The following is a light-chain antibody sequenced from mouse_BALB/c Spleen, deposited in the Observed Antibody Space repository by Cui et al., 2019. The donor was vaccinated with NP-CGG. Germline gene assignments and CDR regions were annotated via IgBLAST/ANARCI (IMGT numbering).Light chain of an antibody. V-gene: IGLV1*01. CDR1: TGAVTTNNY. Sequence: QAVVTQESPLTTSPGETVTLTCRSSTGAVTTNNYANWVQEKPDHLFTGLIGGTNNRAPGVPARFSGSLIGDKAALTIPGAQTEDEAIYFCALWYSNHWVFGGGTKLTVL. J-gene: IGLJ1*01. CDR3: ALWYSNHWV. CDR2: GTN.